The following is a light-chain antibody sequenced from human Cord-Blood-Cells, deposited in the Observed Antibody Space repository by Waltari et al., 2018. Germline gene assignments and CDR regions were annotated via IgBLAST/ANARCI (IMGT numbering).Light chain of an antibody. CDR2: EGS. J-gene: IGLJ2*01. CDR3: CSYAGSSTFDVV. V-gene: IGLV2-23*03. CDR1: SSDVGSYNL. Sequence: QSALTQPASVSGSPGQSITISCTGTSSDVGSYNLVSWYQQHPGKAPKLMIYEGSKRPSGVSNRFSGSKSGNPASLTIAALQAEDEADYYFCSYAGSSTFDVVFGGGTKLTVL.